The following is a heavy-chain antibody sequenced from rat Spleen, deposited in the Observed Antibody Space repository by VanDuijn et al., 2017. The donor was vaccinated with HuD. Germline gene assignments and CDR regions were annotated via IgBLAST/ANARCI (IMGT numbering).Heavy chain of an antibody. J-gene: IGHJ3*01. Sequence: QVQLKESGPGLVQPSQTLSLTCTVSGFSLTSYHVSWVRQPPGRSLVWMASMWAGGGTNYNSSVQSRLSISRDTSKSQVYLKMNSLQTEDTATYYCARGPPTDFYYAYWFAYWGQGTLVTVSS. CDR1: GFSLTSYH. CDR3: ARGPPTDFYYAYWFAY. D-gene: IGHD1-6*01. CDR2: MWAGGGT. V-gene: IGHV2-13*01.